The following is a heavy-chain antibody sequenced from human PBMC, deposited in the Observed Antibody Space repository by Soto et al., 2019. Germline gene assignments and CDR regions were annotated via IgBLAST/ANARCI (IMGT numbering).Heavy chain of an antibody. CDR2: ITGSSATT. D-gene: IGHD6-13*01. V-gene: IGHV3-23*01. J-gene: IGHJ4*02. CDR3: ARAGLVAAGNLYLDS. Sequence: PGGSLRLSCTASGFTFKNFAMAWVRQAPGKGLEWISTITGSSATTHSADSVQGRFIISRDNSNSTLYLQMNTLSAEDTARYFCARAGLVAAGNLYLDSWGQGTLVTVPQ. CDR1: GFTFKNFA.